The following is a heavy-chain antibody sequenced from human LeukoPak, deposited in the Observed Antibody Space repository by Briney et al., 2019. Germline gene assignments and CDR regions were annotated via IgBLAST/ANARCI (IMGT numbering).Heavy chain of an antibody. Sequence: GASVKVSCKASGGTFSSYAISWVRQAPGQGLEWMGGIIPIFGTANYAQKFQGRVTITADESTSTAYMELSSLRSEDPAVYYCAREGYGGNAVIFDYWGQGTLVTVSS. D-gene: IGHD4-23*01. CDR3: AREGYGGNAVIFDY. CDR1: GGTFSSYA. CDR2: IIPIFGTA. V-gene: IGHV1-69*13. J-gene: IGHJ4*02.